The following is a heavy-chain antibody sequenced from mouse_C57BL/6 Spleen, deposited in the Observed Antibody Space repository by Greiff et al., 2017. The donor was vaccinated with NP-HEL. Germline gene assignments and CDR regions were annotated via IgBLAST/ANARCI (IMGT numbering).Heavy chain of an antibody. CDR1: GFTFSDYY. J-gene: IGHJ1*03. D-gene: IGHD1-1*01. V-gene: IGHV5-12*01. Sequence: EVKLVESGGGLVQPGGSLKLSCAASGFTFSDYYMYWVRQTPEKRLEWVAYISNGGGSTYYPDTVKGRFTISRDNAKNTLYLQMSRLKSEDTAMYYCARQGVVADWYFDVWGTGTTVTVSS. CDR3: ARQGVVADWYFDV. CDR2: ISNGGGST.